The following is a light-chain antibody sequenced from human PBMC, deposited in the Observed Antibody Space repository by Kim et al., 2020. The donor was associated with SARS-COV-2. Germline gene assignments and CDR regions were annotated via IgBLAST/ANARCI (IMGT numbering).Light chain of an antibody. V-gene: IGKV3-15*01. Sequence: FGSPRGKATPPRKGRQDCYQHLSWVQAEPGQGPRVPHPGGTHRAHGGPARFSGSGSGTEFTLTISSLQSEDFAVYYCQQYHNWRTFGQGTKVEIK. CDR2: GGT. CDR3: QQYHNWRT. CDR1: QDCYQH. J-gene: IGKJ1*01.